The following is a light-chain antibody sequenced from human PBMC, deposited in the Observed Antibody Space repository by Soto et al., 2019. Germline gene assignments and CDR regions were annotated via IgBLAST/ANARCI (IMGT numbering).Light chain of an antibody. CDR1: QSLLHSNGYKY. Sequence: DIVLTQSPLSLSVTPGEPASISCRSSQSLLHSNGYKYMDWYLQTPGQSPQLLIYLVSNRASGVPERFSGSGSGTDFTLKISRVEAEDVGVCLCMQPLLTPRMYTFGQGTNLEIK. J-gene: IGKJ2*01. V-gene: IGKV2-28*01. CDR2: LVS. CDR3: MQPLLTPRMYT.